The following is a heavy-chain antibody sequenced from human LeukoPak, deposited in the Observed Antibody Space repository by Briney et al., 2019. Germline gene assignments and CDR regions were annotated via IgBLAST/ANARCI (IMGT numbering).Heavy chain of an antibody. CDR2: INPNSGGT. D-gene: IGHD6-6*01. Sequence: ASVKVSCKASGYSFTDYYLHWVGQAPGQGLEWMGWINPNSGGTNSAPKFQGRVTMTRDTSISTAYMDLSRLTSDDSALYYCARALVAARPDFDYWGQGSLVTVSS. V-gene: IGHV1-2*02. CDR1: GYSFTDYY. CDR3: ARALVAARPDFDY. J-gene: IGHJ4*02.